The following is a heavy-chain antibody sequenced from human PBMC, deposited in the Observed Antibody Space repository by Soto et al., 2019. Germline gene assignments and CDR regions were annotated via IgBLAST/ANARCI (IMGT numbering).Heavy chain of an antibody. CDR1: GGTFSSYA. D-gene: IGHD2-2*01. V-gene: IGHV1-69*06. Sequence: QVQLVQSGAEVKKPGSSVKVSCKASGGTFSSYAISWVRQAPGQGLEWMGGIIPIFGTANYAQKFKGRVTITADKSTSTAYMELSSLRSGDTAVYYCARGPKDIVVVPGGMDVWGQGTTVTVSS. J-gene: IGHJ6*02. CDR3: ARGPKDIVVVPGGMDV. CDR2: IIPIFGTA.